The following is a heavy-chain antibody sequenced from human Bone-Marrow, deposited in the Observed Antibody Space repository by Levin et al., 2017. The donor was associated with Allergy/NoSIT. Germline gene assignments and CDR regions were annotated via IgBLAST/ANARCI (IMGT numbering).Heavy chain of an antibody. J-gene: IGHJ3*01. Sequence: SETLSLTCTVSGGSINSRDYYWSWIRQPPGKGLEWVGYIYYTGGAYYSPSLQSRLSISVDTSNNLFSLNVSSVTAADTAIYYCARATPTNTFDVWGQGTMVTVSS. V-gene: IGHV4-30-4*01. CDR3: ARATPTNTFDV. CDR2: IYYTGGA. CDR1: GGSINSRDYY.